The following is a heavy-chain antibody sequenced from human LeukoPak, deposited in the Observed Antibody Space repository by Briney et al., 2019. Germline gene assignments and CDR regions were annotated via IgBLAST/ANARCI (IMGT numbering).Heavy chain of an antibody. D-gene: IGHD3-10*01. CDR2: IYYSGST. J-gene: IGHJ5*02. Sequence: SETLSLTCTVSGGSFSSYYWSWVRQPPGKGLEWIGYIYYSGSTNYKPSLKSRVTISVDTSKNQFSLKLNSVTAADTAVYYCARGGYYGSGNDFRFDPWGQGTLVTVSS. V-gene: IGHV4-59*01. CDR3: ARGGYYGSGNDFRFDP. CDR1: GGSFSSYY.